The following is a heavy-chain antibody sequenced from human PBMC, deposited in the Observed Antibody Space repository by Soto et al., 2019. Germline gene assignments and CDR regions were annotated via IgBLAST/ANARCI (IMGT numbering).Heavy chain of an antibody. D-gene: IGHD6-13*01. Sequence: GGSLRLSCAASGFTFDDYAMHWVRQAPGKGLEWVSGISWNSGSIGYADSVKGRFTISRDIAKNSLYLQMNSLRAEDTAMYYCAKDKYISSGPFDYWGQGTLVTVSS. CDR3: AKDKYISSGPFDY. J-gene: IGHJ4*02. CDR1: GFTFDDYA. CDR2: ISWNSGSI. V-gene: IGHV3-9*01.